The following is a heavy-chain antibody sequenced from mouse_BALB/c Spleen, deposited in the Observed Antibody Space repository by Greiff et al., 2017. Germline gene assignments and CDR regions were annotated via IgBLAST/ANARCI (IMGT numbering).Heavy chain of an antibody. Sequence: QVQLQQSGAELVRPGSSVKISCKASGYAFSSYWMNWVKQRPGQGLEWIGQIYPGDGDTNYNGKFKGKATLTADKSSSTAYMQLSSLTSEDSAVYFCAHYGSSYGFAYWGQGTLVTVSA. J-gene: IGHJ3*01. D-gene: IGHD1-1*01. CDR1: GYAFSSYW. CDR3: AHYGSSYGFAY. CDR2: IYPGDGDT. V-gene: IGHV1-80*01.